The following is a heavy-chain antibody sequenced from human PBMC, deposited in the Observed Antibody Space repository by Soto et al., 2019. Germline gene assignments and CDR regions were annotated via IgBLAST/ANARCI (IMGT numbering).Heavy chain of an antibody. CDR2: IYYSGST. CDR3: AGLRTFGELFGFTY. CDR1: GGSISSYY. V-gene: IGHV4-59*01. J-gene: IGHJ4*02. Sequence: SETLSLTCTVSGGSISSYYWSWIRQPPGKGLEWIGYIYYSGSTNYNPSLKSRVTISVDTSKNQFSLKLSSVTAADTAVYYCAGLRTFGELFGFTYWGQGTLVTVSS. D-gene: IGHD3-10*01.